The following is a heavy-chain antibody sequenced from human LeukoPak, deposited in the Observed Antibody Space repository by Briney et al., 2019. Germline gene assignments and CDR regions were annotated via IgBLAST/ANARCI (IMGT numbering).Heavy chain of an antibody. D-gene: IGHD2-8*01. CDR3: ARVGCTNGVCYLKYGTQRYFDY. Sequence: SETLSLTCAVYGGSFSGYYWSWIRQPPGKGLEWIGEINHSGSTNYNPTLKSRVTISVDTSKNQFSLKLSSVTAADTAVYYCARVGCTNGVCYLKYGTQRYFDYWGQGTLVTVSS. J-gene: IGHJ4*02. CDR1: GGSFSGYY. CDR2: INHSGST. V-gene: IGHV4-34*01.